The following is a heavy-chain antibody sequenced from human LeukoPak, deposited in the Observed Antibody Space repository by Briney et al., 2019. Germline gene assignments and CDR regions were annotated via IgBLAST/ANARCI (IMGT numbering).Heavy chain of an antibody. D-gene: IGHD3-22*01. V-gene: IGHV5-51*01. CDR3: ARRGAYYDSSGYYYFDY. CDR1: GYSFTSYW. J-gene: IGHJ4*02. Sequence: GESLKISCKGSGYSFTSYWIGWVRQMPGKGLEWMGIIYPGDSDTRYSPSFQGQVTISADKSISTSYLQRSSLKASDTAMYYCARRGAYYDSSGYYYFDYWGQGTLVTVSS. CDR2: IYPGDSDT.